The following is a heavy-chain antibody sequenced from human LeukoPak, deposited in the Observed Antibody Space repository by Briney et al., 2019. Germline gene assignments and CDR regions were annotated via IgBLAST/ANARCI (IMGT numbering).Heavy chain of an antibody. D-gene: IGHD2-2*01. CDR3: ASCSSTSFDAFDI. Sequence: PSETLSLTCTVSGGSISSSSYYWGWIRQPPGKGLEWIGSIYYSGSTYYNPSLKSRVTISVDTSKNQFSLKLSSVTAADTAVYYCASCSSTSFDAFDIWGQGTMVIVSS. J-gene: IGHJ3*02. CDR1: GGSISSSSYY. CDR2: IYYSGST. V-gene: IGHV4-39*01.